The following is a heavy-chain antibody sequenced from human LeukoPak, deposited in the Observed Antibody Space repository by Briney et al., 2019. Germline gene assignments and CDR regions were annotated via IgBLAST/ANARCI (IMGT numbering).Heavy chain of an antibody. J-gene: IGHJ3*01. Sequence: SGTLSLTCSVSGVSISSGNWWGWVRQPPGRGLEWIGEIYHSGSTYYDPSLKSRVTISVDSSNNQFSLKLTSVTAADTALYYCARQDYQVLFGAFDAWGQGAMVTVSS. CDR1: GVSISSGNW. CDR3: ARQDYQVLFGAFDA. CDR2: IYHSGST. V-gene: IGHV4-4*02. D-gene: IGHD2-2*01.